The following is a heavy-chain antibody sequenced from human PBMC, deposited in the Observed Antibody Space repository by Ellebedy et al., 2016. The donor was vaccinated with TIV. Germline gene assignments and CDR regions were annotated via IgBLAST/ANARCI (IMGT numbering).Heavy chain of an antibody. D-gene: IGHD5-12*01. J-gene: IGHJ6*02. CDR3: ARESGGFDLGNYYYYYGMDV. CDR1: GFTVSTNY. CDR2: IYSGGYT. Sequence: GGSLRLXXAASGFTVSTNYMSWVRQAPGKGLEWVSVIYSGGYTYYADSVKGRFTISRHNSKNTLYLQMDSLRAEDTAVYYCARESGGFDLGNYYYYYGMDVWGQGTTVTVSS. V-gene: IGHV3-53*04.